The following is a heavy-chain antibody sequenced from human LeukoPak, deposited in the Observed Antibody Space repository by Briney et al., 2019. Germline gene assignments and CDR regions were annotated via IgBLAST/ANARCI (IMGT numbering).Heavy chain of an antibody. D-gene: IGHD3-10*01. CDR3: ARDQGVRGEYNAFDI. J-gene: IGHJ3*02. CDR2: INPSGGST. CDR1: GYTFTSYY. Sequence: ASVKVSCKASGYTFTSYYMHWVRQAPGQGLEWMGIINPSGGSTSYAQKFQGRVTMTRDMSTSTVYMELSSLRSEDTAVYYCARDQGVRGEYNAFDIWGQGTMVTVSS. V-gene: IGHV1-46*01.